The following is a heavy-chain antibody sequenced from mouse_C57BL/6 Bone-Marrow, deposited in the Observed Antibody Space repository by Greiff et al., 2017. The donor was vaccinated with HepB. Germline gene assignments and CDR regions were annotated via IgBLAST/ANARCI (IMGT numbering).Heavy chain of an antibody. CDR1: GYAFSSSW. J-gene: IGHJ2*01. V-gene: IGHV1-82*01. Sequence: VQVVESGPELVKPGASVKISCKASGYAFSSSWMNWVKQRPGKGLEWIGRIYPGDGDTNYNGKFKGKATLTADKSSSTAYMQLSSLTSEDSAVYFCAKTGTSDYWGQGTTLTVSS. D-gene: IGHD4-1*01. CDR2: IYPGDGDT. CDR3: AKTGTSDY.